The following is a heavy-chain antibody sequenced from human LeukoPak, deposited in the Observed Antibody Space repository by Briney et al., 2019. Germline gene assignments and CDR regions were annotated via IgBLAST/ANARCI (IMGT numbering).Heavy chain of an antibody. Sequence: GGSLRLSCAASGFSFSSYTMSWVRQAPGKGLEWVSSISDSGGNTNYADSVKGRFTISRDNSKNTVCLQMSSLRAEDTAVYYCAKCSIYFGSGTYFDDWAQGTLVTVSS. J-gene: IGHJ4*02. CDR1: GFSFSSYT. V-gene: IGHV3-23*01. D-gene: IGHD3-10*01. CDR3: AKCSIYFGSGTYFDD. CDR2: ISDSGGNT.